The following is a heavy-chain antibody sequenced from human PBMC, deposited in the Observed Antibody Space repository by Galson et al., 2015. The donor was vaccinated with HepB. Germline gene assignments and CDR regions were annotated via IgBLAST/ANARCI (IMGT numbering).Heavy chain of an antibody. Sequence: SLRLSCAASGFTFSSYGMHWVRQAPGKGLEWVAVISYDGSNKYYADSVKGRFTISRDNSKNTLYLQMNSLRAEDTAVYYCAKDPYSSSWYPPNFDYWGQGTLVTVSS. CDR2: ISYDGSNK. D-gene: IGHD6-13*01. J-gene: IGHJ4*02. CDR3: AKDPYSSSWYPPNFDY. CDR1: GFTFSSYG. V-gene: IGHV3-30*18.